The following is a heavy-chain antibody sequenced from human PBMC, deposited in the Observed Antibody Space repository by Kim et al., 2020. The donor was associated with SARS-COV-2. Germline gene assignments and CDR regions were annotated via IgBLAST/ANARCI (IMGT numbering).Heavy chain of an antibody. D-gene: IGHD1-26*01. CDR2: IYYSGST. CDR3: ARVRPLYSGSYYYGMDV. J-gene: IGHJ6*02. CDR1: GGSISTYY. V-gene: IGHV4-59*01. Sequence: SETLSLTFTVSGGSISTYYWSWIRQPPGKGLEWIGYIYYSGSTNYNPSLKSRVTISVDTSNNQFSLKLSSVTAADTAVYYCARVRPLYSGSYYYGMDVWGQGTTVTVSS.